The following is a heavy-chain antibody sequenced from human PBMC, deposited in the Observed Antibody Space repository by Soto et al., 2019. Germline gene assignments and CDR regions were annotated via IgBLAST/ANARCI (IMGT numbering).Heavy chain of an antibody. CDR3: ARASVTLYYDSSGYYVEDMGY. J-gene: IGHJ4*02. CDR2: ISAYNGNT. V-gene: IGHV1-18*04. CDR1: GYTFTSYG. D-gene: IGHD3-22*01. Sequence: ASVKVTCKASGYTFTSYGISWVRQAPGQGLEWMGWISAYNGNTNYAQKLQGRVTMTTDTSTSTAYMELRSLRSDDTAVYYCARASVTLYYDSSGYYVEDMGYWGQGNLVTVSS.